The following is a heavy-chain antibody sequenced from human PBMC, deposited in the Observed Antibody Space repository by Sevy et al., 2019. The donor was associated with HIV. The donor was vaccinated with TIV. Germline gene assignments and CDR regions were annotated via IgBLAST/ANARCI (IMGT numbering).Heavy chain of an antibody. CDR2: IKYDGREK. Sequence: GGSLRLSCAASGFTFSTYWMTWVRQAPGTGLEWVANIKYDGREKYYVDSVKGRFTISRDNAKNSLYLQMNSLRAEDTAVYYCARDLAHGSEDYGDYYFDYWGQGTLVTVSS. CDR1: GFTFSTYW. J-gene: IGHJ4*02. CDR3: ARDLAHGSEDYGDYYFDY. V-gene: IGHV3-7*01. D-gene: IGHD4-17*01.